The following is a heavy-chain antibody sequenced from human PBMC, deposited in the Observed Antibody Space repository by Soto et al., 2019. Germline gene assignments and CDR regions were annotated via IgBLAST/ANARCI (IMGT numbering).Heavy chain of an antibody. V-gene: IGHV3-11*05. D-gene: IGHD5-12*01. Sequence: QVQLVESGGGLVKPGGSLRLSCVASGFTFSDYYMSWIRQTPGKGLEWVSSISGSSTYTNYADSVKGRFTISRDNAKNSLYLQMNSLIADDTALYYCARGWMADGYWSQGTLVTVSS. J-gene: IGHJ4*02. CDR3: ARGWMADGY. CDR1: GFTFSDYY. CDR2: ISGSSTYT.